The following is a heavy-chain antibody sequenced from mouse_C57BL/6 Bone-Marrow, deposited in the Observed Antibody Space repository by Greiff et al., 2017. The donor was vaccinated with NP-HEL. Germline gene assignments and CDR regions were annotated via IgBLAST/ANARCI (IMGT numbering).Heavy chain of an antibody. V-gene: IGHV10-1*01. CDR3: VRTTVGTYYYAMDY. CDR2: IRSKSNNYAT. Sequence: EVMLVESGGGLVQPKGSLKLSCAASGFSFNTYAMNWVRQAPGKGLEWVARIRSKSNNYATYYADSVKDRFTISRDDSESMLYLQMNNLKTEDTAMYYCVRTTVGTYYYAMDYWGQGTSVTVSS. CDR1: GFSFNTYA. D-gene: IGHD1-1*01. J-gene: IGHJ4*01.